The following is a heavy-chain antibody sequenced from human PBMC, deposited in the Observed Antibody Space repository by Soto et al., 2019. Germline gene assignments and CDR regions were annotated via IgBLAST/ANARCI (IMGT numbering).Heavy chain of an antibody. CDR1: GFTFSSYA. CDR3: ARTAFYGSGSYFDY. CDR2: ISSNGGST. V-gene: IGHV3-64*02. Sequence: GGSLRLSCAASGFTFSSYAIHWVRQAPGKGLEYVSAISSNGGSTYYADSVKGRFTISRDNSKNTLYLQMGSLRAEDMAVYYCARTAFYGSGSYFDYWGQGTLVTVSS. D-gene: IGHD3-10*01. J-gene: IGHJ4*02.